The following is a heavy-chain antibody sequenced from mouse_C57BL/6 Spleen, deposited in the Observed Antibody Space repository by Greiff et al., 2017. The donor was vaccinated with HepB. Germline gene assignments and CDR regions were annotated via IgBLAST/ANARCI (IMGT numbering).Heavy chain of an antibody. V-gene: IGHV1-82*01. CDR2: IYPGDGDT. J-gene: IGHJ3*01. D-gene: IGHD1-1*01. Sequence: QVQLQQSGPELVKPGASVKISCKASGYAFSSSWMNWVKQRPGKGLEWIGRIYPGDGDTNYNGKLKGKATLTADKSSSTAYMQLSSLTSEDSAVYFGASRGTTVGFAYWGQGTLVTVSA. CDR3: ASRGTTVGFAY. CDR1: GYAFSSSW.